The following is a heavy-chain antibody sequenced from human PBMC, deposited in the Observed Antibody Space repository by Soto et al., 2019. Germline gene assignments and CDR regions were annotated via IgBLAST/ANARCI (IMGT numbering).Heavy chain of an antibody. CDR2: VYHTGDT. Sequence: PSETLSLTYGVSCGTVASSHWWSWVRQSPGRGLEWIGNVYHTGDTNFNPSLQSRVTFSVDKSNNQFSLRLTSVTAADTAVYFCAREIVTAGGNNYFDPWGPGTLVTVSS. CDR3: AREIVTAGGNNYFDP. CDR1: CGTVASSHW. V-gene: IGHV4-4*02. J-gene: IGHJ5*02. D-gene: IGHD2-21*02.